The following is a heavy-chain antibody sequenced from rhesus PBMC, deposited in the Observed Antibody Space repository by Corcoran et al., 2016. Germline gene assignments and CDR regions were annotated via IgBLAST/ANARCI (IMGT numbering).Heavy chain of an antibody. V-gene: IGHV2-152*01. J-gene: IGHJ6*01. CDR2: IYWGDDT. Sequence: QVTLQESGPALVKPTQTLPLTCTFSGFSLTTSGLGLGWIRQPPGKALEWLALIYWGDDTRYSTSLKSRLTLSKDTSKNQVLLTMTNMDPMDTATYCCTRGGYGSSYGLDSWGQGVVVTVSS. D-gene: IGHD4-29*01. CDR3: TRGGYGSSYGLDS. CDR1: GFSLTTSGLG.